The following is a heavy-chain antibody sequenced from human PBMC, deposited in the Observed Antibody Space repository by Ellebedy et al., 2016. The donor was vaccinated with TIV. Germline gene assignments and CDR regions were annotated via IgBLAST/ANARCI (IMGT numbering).Heavy chain of an antibody. CDR3: ACNDGKNGGYLFDY. Sequence: MPSETLSLTCAVSSGSINSYNWWSWVRQAPGKGLEWIGEIHQSGTTNYNPSLKGRVAFSIDHSQNQFSVRLNSGNAAETAVYYCACNDGKNGGYLFDYWGQGTLVTVSS. CDR1: SGSINSYNW. D-gene: IGHD1-26*01. CDR2: IHQSGTT. J-gene: IGHJ4*02. V-gene: IGHV4-4*02.